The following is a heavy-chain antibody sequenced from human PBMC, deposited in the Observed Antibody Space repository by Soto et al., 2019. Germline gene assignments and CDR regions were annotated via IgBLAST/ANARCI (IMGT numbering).Heavy chain of an antibody. J-gene: IGHJ5*02. CDR2: INAGNGNT. CDR3: ARVPYYDFWSGHFDSSDWFDP. CDR1: GYTFTSYA. D-gene: IGHD3-3*01. V-gene: IGHV1-3*01. Sequence: ASVKVSCKASGYTFTSYAMHWVRQAPGQRLEWLGWINAGNGNTKYSQKFQGRVTITRDTSASTAYMELSSLRSEDTAVYYCARVPYYDFWSGHFDSSDWFDPWGQGTLVTVS.